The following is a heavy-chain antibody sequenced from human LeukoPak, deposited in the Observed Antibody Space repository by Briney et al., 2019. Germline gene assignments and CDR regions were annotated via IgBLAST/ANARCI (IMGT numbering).Heavy chain of an antibody. J-gene: IGHJ3*02. CDR1: GYSISSGYY. D-gene: IGHD4-23*01. Sequence: PSETLSLTCTVSGYSISSGYYWDWIRQPPGKGLEWIGTLSHSGSSYYNPSLKSRVTISVDTSKNQFSLKLSSVPAADTAVYYCARHQRGNSDAFDIWGQGTMVTVSS. V-gene: IGHV4-38-2*02. CDR2: LSHSGSS. CDR3: ARHQRGNSDAFDI.